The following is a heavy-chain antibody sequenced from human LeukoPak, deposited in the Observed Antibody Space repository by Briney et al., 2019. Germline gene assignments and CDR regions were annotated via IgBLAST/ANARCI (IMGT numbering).Heavy chain of an antibody. V-gene: IGHV1-2*06. Sequence: ASVKVSCKASGYTFTGYYMHWVRQAPGQGLEWMGRINPNSGGTNYAQKFQGRVTMTRDTSTSTVYMELSSLRSEDTAVYYCARGVGYDSSGYSHAFDIWGQGTMVTVSS. D-gene: IGHD3-22*01. CDR2: INPNSGGT. CDR3: ARGVGYDSSGYSHAFDI. J-gene: IGHJ3*02. CDR1: GYTFTGYY.